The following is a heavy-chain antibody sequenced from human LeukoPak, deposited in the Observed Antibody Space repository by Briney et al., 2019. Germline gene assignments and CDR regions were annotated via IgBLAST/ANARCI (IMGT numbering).Heavy chain of an antibody. CDR1: GFTFSSYG. CDR2: IWYDGSNK. V-gene: IGHV3-33*06. J-gene: IGHJ4*02. CDR3: AKAIDY. Sequence: PGGSLRLSCAASGFTFSSYGMHWVRQAPGKGLEWVAVIWYDGSNKYYADSVKGRYTISRDNSKKTLYLQMNSLRAEDTAVYYCAKAIDYWGQGNLVTVSS.